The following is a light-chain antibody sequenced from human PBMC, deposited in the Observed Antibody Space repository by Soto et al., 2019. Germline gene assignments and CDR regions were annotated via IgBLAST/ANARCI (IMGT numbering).Light chain of an antibody. V-gene: IGKV3-20*01. Sequence: EIVLTQSPGTLSLSPGERATLSCRASQSVSSSYLAWYQQKPGQAPRLLIYGASSRATGIPDRFSGSGSGKDFTLTISRLEPEDFAVYYCQQYVSLYTFGHGTKLEIK. CDR3: QQYVSLYT. CDR2: GAS. CDR1: QSVSSSY. J-gene: IGKJ2*01.